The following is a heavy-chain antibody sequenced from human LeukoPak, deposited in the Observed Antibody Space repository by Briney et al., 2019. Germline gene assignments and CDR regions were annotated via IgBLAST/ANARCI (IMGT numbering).Heavy chain of an antibody. CDR1: GASVADYY. V-gene: IGHV4-59*02. D-gene: IGHD7-27*01. Sequence: SETQSLTCTVSGASVADYYCSWIRQYPGKGLECTSYIHHSGNSDYNPSLRSRITTSLDTSKNQFSLNLISVTAANTAVYYCTRGHWGLQSWSQGTLVTVSS. CDR3: TRGHWGLQS. CDR2: IHHSGNS. J-gene: IGHJ5*02.